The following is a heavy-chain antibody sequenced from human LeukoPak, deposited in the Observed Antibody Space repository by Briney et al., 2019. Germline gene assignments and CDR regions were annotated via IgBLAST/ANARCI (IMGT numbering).Heavy chain of an antibody. D-gene: IGHD3-10*01. Sequence: GGSLRLSCAASGFTFSRYEMNWVRQAPGKGLEWVSYISSSGSTIYYADSVKGRFTISRDNAKNSLYLQMNSLRAEDTAVYYCARAAMVRGVDYFDYWGQGTLVTVSS. V-gene: IGHV3-48*03. CDR2: ISSSGSTI. J-gene: IGHJ4*02. CDR3: ARAAMVRGVDYFDY. CDR1: GFTFSRYE.